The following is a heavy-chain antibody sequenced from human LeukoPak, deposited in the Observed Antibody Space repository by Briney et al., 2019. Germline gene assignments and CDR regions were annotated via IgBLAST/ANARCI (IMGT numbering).Heavy chain of an antibody. CDR1: GGSISSGGYY. CDR3: ARDGGTLSGSSYDY. D-gene: IGHD1-26*01. V-gene: IGHV4-31*03. Sequence: PSETLSLTCTVSGGSISSGGYYWSWIRQHPGKDLEWIGYIYYSGSTYYNPSLKSRVTISVDTSKNQFSLKLSSVTAADTAVYYCARDGGTLSGSSYDYWGQGTLVTVSS. CDR2: IYYSGST. J-gene: IGHJ4*02.